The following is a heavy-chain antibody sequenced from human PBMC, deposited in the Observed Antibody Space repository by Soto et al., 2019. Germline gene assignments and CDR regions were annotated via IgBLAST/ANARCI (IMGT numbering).Heavy chain of an antibody. Sequence: QVQLVQSGAEVKKPGASVKVSCKASGYTFTSYYMHWVRQAPGQGLEWMGIINPSGGSTSYAQKSQGRVTMTRDESTSTVYMELSSLGSEDTAVYYCARATVKEAAAGHVDYWGQGTLGTVSS. CDR1: GYTFTSYY. D-gene: IGHD6-13*01. CDR3: ARATVKEAAAGHVDY. J-gene: IGHJ4*02. CDR2: INPSGGST. V-gene: IGHV1-46*01.